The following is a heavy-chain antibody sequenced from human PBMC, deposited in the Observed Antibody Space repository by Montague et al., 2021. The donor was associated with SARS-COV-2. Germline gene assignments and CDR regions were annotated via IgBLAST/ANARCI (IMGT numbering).Heavy chain of an antibody. D-gene: IGHD3-3*01. CDR1: GGSISSYY. V-gene: IGHV4-4*07. CDR3: ASGKYYDFWSGYYSHDYVSGMDV. CDR2: IHTSGSI. Sequence: SETLSLTCTVSGGSISSYYWSWIRQSAGKGLEWIGRIHTSGSIDXNPSLNSRVTMSVDTSKNQFSLKLSSVTAADTTVYYCASGKYYDFWSGYYSHDYVSGMDVWGQGTTATVSS. J-gene: IGHJ6*02.